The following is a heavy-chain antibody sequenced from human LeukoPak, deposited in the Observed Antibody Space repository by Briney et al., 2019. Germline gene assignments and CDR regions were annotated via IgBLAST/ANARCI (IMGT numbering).Heavy chain of an antibody. V-gene: IGHV3-23*01. CDR3: AKLIAVAGTDDY. D-gene: IGHD6-19*01. CDR1: GFTFSSNA. J-gene: IGHJ4*02. Sequence: GGSLRLSCAASGFTFSSNAMSWVRQAPGKGLDWVSAISGSGDSTYYADSVKGRFTISRDNSKNTLYLQMSSLRAEDTAVYYCAKLIAVAGTDDYWGQGTLVTVSS. CDR2: ISGSGDST.